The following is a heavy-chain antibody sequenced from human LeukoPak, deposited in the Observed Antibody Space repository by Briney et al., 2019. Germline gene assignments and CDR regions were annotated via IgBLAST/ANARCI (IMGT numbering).Heavy chain of an antibody. CDR2: IYHSGST. CDR3: ARKTYDILTGYYGPLID. V-gene: IGHV4-30-2*01. CDR1: GGSISSGGYS. J-gene: IGHJ4*02. Sequence: SETLSLTCAVSGGSISSGGYSWSRIRQPPGKGLEWIGYIYHSGSTYYNPSLKSRVTISVDRSKNQFSLKLSSVTAADTAVYYCARKTYDILTGYYGPLIDWGQGTLVTVSS. D-gene: IGHD3-9*01.